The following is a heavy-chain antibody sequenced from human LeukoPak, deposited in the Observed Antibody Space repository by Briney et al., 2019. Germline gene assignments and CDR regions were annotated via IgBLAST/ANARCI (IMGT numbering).Heavy chain of an antibody. CDR1: GGSISSSSYY. D-gene: IGHD6-13*01. Sequence: KPSETLSLTCTVSGGSISSSSYYWGWIRQPPGKGLEWIGSIYYSGSTYYNPSLKSRVTISVDTSKNQFSLKLSFVTAADTAVYYCARQYGSWYTFYFQHWGQGTLVTVSS. J-gene: IGHJ1*01. V-gene: IGHV4-39*01. CDR2: IYYSGST. CDR3: ARQYGSWYTFYFQH.